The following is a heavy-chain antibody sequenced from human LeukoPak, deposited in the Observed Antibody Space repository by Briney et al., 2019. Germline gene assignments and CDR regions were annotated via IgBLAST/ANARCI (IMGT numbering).Heavy chain of an antibody. Sequence: GGSLRLSCAASGFPFSSFAMTWVRQAPGKGLEWASAISGSGGSPYYADSVKGRFTISRDSSKNTLYLQMNSLRAGDTAVYYYAKGKAYYYDGSGYLLDYWGQGTLVTVSS. J-gene: IGHJ4*02. D-gene: IGHD3-22*01. CDR1: GFPFSSFA. V-gene: IGHV3-23*01. CDR3: AKGKAYYYDGSGYLLDY. CDR2: ISGSGGSP.